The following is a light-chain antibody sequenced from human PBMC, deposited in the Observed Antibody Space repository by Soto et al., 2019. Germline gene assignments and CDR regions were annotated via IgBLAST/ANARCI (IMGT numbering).Light chain of an antibody. Sequence: EIVLTQSPGTLSLSPGERATRSCRASQSVSSSYLAWYQQKPGQAPRLLIYGASSRTTGIPDRFSGSGSGIDFTLSISRLEPEDFAVYYWQQYGSSLLTFGGGTKVEIK. CDR2: GAS. J-gene: IGKJ4*01. CDR3: QQYGSSLLT. V-gene: IGKV3-20*01. CDR1: QSVSSSY.